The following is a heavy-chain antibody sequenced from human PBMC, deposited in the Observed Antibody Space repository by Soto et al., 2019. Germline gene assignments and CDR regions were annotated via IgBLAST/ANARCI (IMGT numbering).Heavy chain of an antibody. D-gene: IGHD3-22*01. Sequence: GGSLRLSCAASGFTFSSYAMSWVRQAPGKGLEWVSAISGSGGSTYYADSVKGRFTISRDNSKNTLYLQMNSLRAEDTAVYYCAKDSEHYYDSSGYLHYYGMDVWGQGTTVTVSS. CDR1: GFTFSSYA. J-gene: IGHJ6*02. CDR2: ISGSGGST. V-gene: IGHV3-23*01. CDR3: AKDSEHYYDSSGYLHYYGMDV.